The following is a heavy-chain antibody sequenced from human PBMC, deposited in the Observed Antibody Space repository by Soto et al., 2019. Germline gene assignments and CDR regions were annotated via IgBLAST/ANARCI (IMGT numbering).Heavy chain of an antibody. Sequence: QLQLQESGSGLVKPSQTLSLTCAVSGGSISSGGYSWSWIRQPPGKGLEWIGYIYDSGSTYYNPSLNSRVTISVDTSTNQFSLRLTSMTAADTATYYCARGGVVAAVDHWGQGILVTVSS. J-gene: IGHJ4*02. D-gene: IGHD2-15*01. CDR1: GGSISSGGYS. CDR2: IYDSGST. CDR3: ARGGVVAAVDH. V-gene: IGHV4-30-2*01.